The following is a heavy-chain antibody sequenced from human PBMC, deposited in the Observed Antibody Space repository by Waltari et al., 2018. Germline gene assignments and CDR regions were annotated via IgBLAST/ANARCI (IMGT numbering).Heavy chain of an antibody. Sequence: VQLQESGPGLVKPSETLSLTCAVSGYSISSGYYWGWIRQPPGKGLEWVSVISGSGGSTYYADSVKGRFTISRDNSKNTLYLQMNSLRAEDTAVYYCAKSSSFYYYYGMDVWGQGTAVTVSS. CDR3: AKSSSFYYYYGMDV. D-gene: IGHD6-6*01. CDR1: GYSISSGYY. V-gene: IGHV3-23*01. J-gene: IGHJ6*02. CDR2: ISGSGGST.